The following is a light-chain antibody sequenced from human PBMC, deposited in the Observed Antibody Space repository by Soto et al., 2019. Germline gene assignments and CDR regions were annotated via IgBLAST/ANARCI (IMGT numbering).Light chain of an antibody. J-gene: IGKJ2*01. Sequence: DIQMTQSPSSVSASVGDRVTITCRASQGISSWLAWYQQKSGKAPKLLIYVASTLESGVPSRFSGSASGPDFTLTIRSLQPEDFATYYCQQSYSAPYTFGQGTTLQI. CDR1: QGISSW. CDR2: VAS. V-gene: IGKV1-12*01. CDR3: QQSYSAPYT.